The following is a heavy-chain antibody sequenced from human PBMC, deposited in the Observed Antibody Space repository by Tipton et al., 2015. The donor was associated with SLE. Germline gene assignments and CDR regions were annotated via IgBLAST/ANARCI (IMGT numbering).Heavy chain of an antibody. D-gene: IGHD2/OR15-2a*01. V-gene: IGHV4-61*02. CDR2: SSGSA. Sequence: TLSLTCTVSGASVSSSFHQWSWIRQPAGEGLEWIGHSSGSATYNPSLKSRVTISVDTSKNQFSLKMNSVTAADTAVYYCARGVIFKGFDSWGQGTLVTVSS. CDR3: ARGVIFKGFDS. J-gene: IGHJ5*01. CDR1: GASVSSSFHQ.